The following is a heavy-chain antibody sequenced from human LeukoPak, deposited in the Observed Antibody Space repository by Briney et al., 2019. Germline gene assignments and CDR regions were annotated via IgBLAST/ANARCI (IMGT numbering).Heavy chain of an antibody. CDR3: AKDAQGLVRGGIYFDF. CDR1: GFTFKTYA. J-gene: IGHJ4*02. D-gene: IGHD6-19*01. Sequence: PGGSLRLSCAASGFTFKTYAMNWVRQVPGKGPEWVSSMSGSGSSTDYADSVKGCFTISRDNSKNTLYLQMNSLRAEDTALYYCAKDAQGLVRGGIYFDFWGQGSLVTVSS. CDR2: MSGSGSST. V-gene: IGHV3-23*01.